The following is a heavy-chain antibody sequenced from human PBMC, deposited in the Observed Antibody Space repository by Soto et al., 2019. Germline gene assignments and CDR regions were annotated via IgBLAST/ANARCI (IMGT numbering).Heavy chain of an antibody. CDR3: AAYGPNSGDGY. J-gene: IGHJ4*02. Sequence: EVQLVQSGRGLVQPGGSLRLSCVASGFTIYKNDMIWVRQAPGKGLEWVAYIHFDGSAYYADSVKGRFTISKDNSKNTLYFQMNSLRSEDTAVYYCAAYGPNSGDGYWGQGTLVTVSS. CDR1: GFTIYKND. V-gene: IGHV3-66*01. D-gene: IGHD4-17*01. CDR2: IHFDGSA.